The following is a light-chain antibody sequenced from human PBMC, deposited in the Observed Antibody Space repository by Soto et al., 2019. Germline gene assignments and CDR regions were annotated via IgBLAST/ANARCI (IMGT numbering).Light chain of an antibody. J-gene: IGLJ2*01. CDR1: SSDIGGYNY. Sequence: QSALTQPASVYGSPGQSITISCTGTSSDIGGYNYISWYQQHPGKAPKFIIYDVRNRPSGVSNRFSGSRSGNTASLTISGLQAEDDADYYCSSYTSSNTVIFGGGTKVTVL. CDR2: DVR. V-gene: IGLV2-14*03. CDR3: SSYTSSNTVI.